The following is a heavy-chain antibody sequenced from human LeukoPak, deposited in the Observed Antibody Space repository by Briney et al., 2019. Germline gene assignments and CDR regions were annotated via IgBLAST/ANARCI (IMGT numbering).Heavy chain of an antibody. CDR3: ARVRTSSLLGYFYMDA. J-gene: IGHJ6*03. V-gene: IGHV4-34*01. Sequence: SETLSLTCGVYGGSFSAYYWSWVRQPPGKGLEWIGEIDHSGSANYNSSLKPRAPLSAATSKKTFSLRLTSVTAADTAVYFCARVRTSSLLGYFYMDAWGKGATVTVSS. CDR1: GGSFSAYY. CDR2: IDHSGSA. D-gene: IGHD2-2*01.